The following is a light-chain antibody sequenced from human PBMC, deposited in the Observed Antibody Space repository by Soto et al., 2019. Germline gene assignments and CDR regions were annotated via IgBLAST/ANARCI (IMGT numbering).Light chain of an antibody. J-gene: IGLJ1*01. CDR3: SSFTSSMTNV. Sequence: QSALTQPASVSGSPGQSITISCTGTSSDVGGYNSVSWYQQHPGKAPKLILYDVTDRPSGVSYRFSGSKSGNTASLTIFGLQAADEADYFCSSFTSSMTNVFGSGTKLTVL. CDR2: DVT. CDR1: SSDVGGYNS. V-gene: IGLV2-14*01.